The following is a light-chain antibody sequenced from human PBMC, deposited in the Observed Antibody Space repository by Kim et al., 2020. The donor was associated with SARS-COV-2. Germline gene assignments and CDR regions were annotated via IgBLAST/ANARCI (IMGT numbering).Light chain of an antibody. J-gene: IGLJ1*01. CDR1: SSDVGSYNL. CDR2: EVS. CDR3: CSYAGSSTEV. Sequence: GQSFTISCTGTSSDVGSYNLVSWYQQHPGKAPKLMIYEVSKRPSGVSNRFSGSKSGNTASLTISGLQAEDEADYYCCSYAGSSTEVFGTGTKVTVL. V-gene: IGLV2-23*02.